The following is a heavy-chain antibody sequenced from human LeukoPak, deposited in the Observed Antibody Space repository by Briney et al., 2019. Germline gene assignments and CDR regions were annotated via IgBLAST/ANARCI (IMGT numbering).Heavy chain of an antibody. CDR2: ISSSSGYI. J-gene: IGHJ3*02. CDR3: ARDRVLRYFDWFDAFDI. D-gene: IGHD3-9*01. CDR1: GFTFSSYS. Sequence: AGGSLRLSCAASGFTFSSYSMNWVRQAPGKGLEWVSSISSSSGYIYYADSVKGRFTISRDNAKNSLYLQMNSLRAEDTAVYYCARDRVLRYFDWFDAFDIWGQGTMVTVSS. V-gene: IGHV3-21*01.